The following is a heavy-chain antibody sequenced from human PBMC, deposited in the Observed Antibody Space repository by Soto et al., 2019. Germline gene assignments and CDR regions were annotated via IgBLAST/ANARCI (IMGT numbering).Heavy chain of an antibody. Sequence: QVQLVQSGAEVKKPGASVKVSCKASGYTFTTYGISWVRQAPGQGLEWMGWISAYNGNTNYAQKLQGRVTMTTDTSTNTAYIELRILRSDDTAVYYCAREEGVAALDYWGQGTLVTVSS. CDR3: AREEGVAALDY. CDR2: ISAYNGNT. V-gene: IGHV1-18*01. D-gene: IGHD6-6*01. CDR1: GYTFTTYG. J-gene: IGHJ4*02.